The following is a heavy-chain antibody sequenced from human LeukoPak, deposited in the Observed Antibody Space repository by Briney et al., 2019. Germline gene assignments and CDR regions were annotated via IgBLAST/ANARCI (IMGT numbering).Heavy chain of an antibody. D-gene: IGHD3-3*01. CDR3: ARGIFGVVIRTYYFDY. CDR2: INHSGST. Sequence: SETLSLTCAVSGGSISSSNWWSWVRQPPGEGLEWIGEINHSGSTNYNPSLKSRVTISVDTSKNQFSLKLSSVTAADTAVYYCARGIFGVVIRTYYFDYWGQGTLVTVSS. V-gene: IGHV4-4*02. J-gene: IGHJ4*02. CDR1: GGSISSSNW.